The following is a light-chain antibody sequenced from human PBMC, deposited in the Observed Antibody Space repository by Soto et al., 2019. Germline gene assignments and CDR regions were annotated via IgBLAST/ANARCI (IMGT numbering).Light chain of an antibody. CDR2: KVF. Sequence: DVVMTQSPLSLAVTLGQPASISCRSSQSLLYSDGNTHLNWFHQRPGQSPRRLIYKVFNRDSGVPDRYGGSGSGTDFTLKISRVEAEDVGVYYCMQGTHWPPYTFGQGTKLEIK. CDR3: MQGTHWPPYT. CDR1: QSLLYSDGNTH. J-gene: IGKJ2*01. V-gene: IGKV2-30*01.